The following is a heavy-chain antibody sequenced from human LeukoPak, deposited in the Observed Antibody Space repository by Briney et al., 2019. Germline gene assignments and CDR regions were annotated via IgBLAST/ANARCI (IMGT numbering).Heavy chain of an antibody. CDR3: ARGSAIRWELLGEAFY. D-gene: IGHD1-26*01. CDR1: GYTFTGYY. Sequence: ASVKVSCKASGYTFTGYYMHWVRQAPGQGLEWMGWINPNNGGTNYAQKFQGWVTMTRDTSISTAYMELSRLRSDDTAVYYCARGSAIRWELLGEAFYWGQGTLVTVSS. J-gene: IGHJ4*02. V-gene: IGHV1-2*04. CDR2: INPNNGGT.